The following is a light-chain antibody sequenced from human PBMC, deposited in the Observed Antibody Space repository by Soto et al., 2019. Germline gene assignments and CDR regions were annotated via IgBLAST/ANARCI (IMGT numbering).Light chain of an antibody. J-gene: IGLJ7*01. Sequence: QSVLTQPPSASGTPGQRVTISCSGSSSNIGSNTVNWYQQLPGTAPKLLIYSNNQRPSGDPDRFSGSKSGTSASLSISGRQAEDEADYYCAAWDVRINGYAVFAGGTQLTVL. CDR1: SSNIGSNT. V-gene: IGLV1-44*01. CDR3: AAWDVRINGYAV. CDR2: SNN.